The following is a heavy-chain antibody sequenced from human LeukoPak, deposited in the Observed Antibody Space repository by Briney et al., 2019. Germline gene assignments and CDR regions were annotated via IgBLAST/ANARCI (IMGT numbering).Heavy chain of an antibody. J-gene: IGHJ4*02. CDR1: GYIFTGYY. V-gene: IGHV1-2*02. CDR2: INPDSGGT. Sequence: SVHVPRLASGYIFTGYYILWMRPAPGQGLEWMGWINPDSGGTNSAQKFQGRVTMTRDTSISTAYMELSRLRSDDTSVYYCAKHDLNCEVDYWGQ. CDR3: AKHDLNCEVDY. D-gene: IGHD1-1*01.